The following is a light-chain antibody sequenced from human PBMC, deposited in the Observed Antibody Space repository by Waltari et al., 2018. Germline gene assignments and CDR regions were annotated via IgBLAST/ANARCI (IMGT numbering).Light chain of an antibody. CDR3: QQYNRYPIT. CDR2: KAS. J-gene: IGKJ4*01. CDR1: QSISSW. Sequence: DIQITQSPSPLSASVGDRVTITCRASQSISSWLAWYQQKPGKAPNLLIYKASSLEGGVPSRFSGSGSGTEFTLTISSLQPDDFASYYCQQYNRYPITFGGGTKVEIK. V-gene: IGKV1-5*03.